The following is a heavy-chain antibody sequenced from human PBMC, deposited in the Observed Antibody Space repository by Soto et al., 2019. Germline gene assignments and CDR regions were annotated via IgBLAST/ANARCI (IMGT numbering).Heavy chain of an antibody. Sequence: GASVKVSCKASGYTFTGYYMHWVRQAPGQGLEWMGWINPNSGGTNYAQKFQGWVTMTRDTSISTAYMELSSLRSDDTAVYYCARGYCSGGSCYSRPRWFDPWGQGTLVTV. D-gene: IGHD2-15*01. CDR2: INPNSGGT. J-gene: IGHJ5*02. CDR3: ARGYCSGGSCYSRPRWFDP. V-gene: IGHV1-2*04. CDR1: GYTFTGYY.